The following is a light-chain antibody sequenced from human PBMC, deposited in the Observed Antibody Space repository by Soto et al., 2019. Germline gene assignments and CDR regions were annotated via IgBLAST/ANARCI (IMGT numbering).Light chain of an antibody. V-gene: IGKV3-20*01. Sequence: EIVLTQSPGTLSLSPGERATLSCRASQSVISRNLAWYQQKPGQAPRLLIYGASSRATGIPDVFSGSGSGTDFTLTISRLEPEDFAVYYCQQYGSSPQPITFGQGTRLEIK. CDR2: GAS. CDR1: QSVISRN. CDR3: QQYGSSPQPIT. J-gene: IGKJ5*01.